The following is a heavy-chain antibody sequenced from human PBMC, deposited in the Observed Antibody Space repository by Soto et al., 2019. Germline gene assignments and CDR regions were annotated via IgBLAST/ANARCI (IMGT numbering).Heavy chain of an antibody. Sequence: PSETLSLTCTVSGGPISSGGYYWSWIRQHPGKGLEWIGYIYYSGSTYYNPSLKSRVTISVDTSKNQFSLKLSSVTAADTAVYYCARYTIFGVVIAHYFDYWGQGTLVTVSS. V-gene: IGHV4-31*03. CDR1: GGPISSGGYY. CDR3: ARYTIFGVVIAHYFDY. J-gene: IGHJ4*02. D-gene: IGHD3-3*01. CDR2: IYYSGST.